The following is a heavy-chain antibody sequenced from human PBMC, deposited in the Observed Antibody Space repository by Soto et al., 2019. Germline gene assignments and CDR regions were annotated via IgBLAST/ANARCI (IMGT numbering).Heavy chain of an antibody. J-gene: IGHJ6*04. CDR1: GGSFSGYY. CDR2: INHSGST. D-gene: IGHD3-9*01. CDR3: AERRAYGVLRYFSV. Sequence: SETLSLTCAVYGGSFSGYYWSWIRQPPGKGLEWIGEINHSGSTNYNPSLKSRVTISVDTSKNQFSLKLSSVTAADTAVYYCAERRAYGVLRYFSVWGKGTAVTVSS. V-gene: IGHV4-34*01.